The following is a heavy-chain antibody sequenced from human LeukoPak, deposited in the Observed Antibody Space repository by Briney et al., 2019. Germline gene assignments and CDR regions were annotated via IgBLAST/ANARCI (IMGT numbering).Heavy chain of an antibody. CDR2: NGGNGGNT. D-gene: IGHD2-21*01. J-gene: IGHJ6*04. Sequence: GGSLRLSCAASGFTFSSFAMSWVRQAPGKGLEWVSGNGGNGGNTYYADSVKGRCTISRDNPTNTLYLQMNSLKAEDTAIYYCAKVRNCVQVHYHGLDIWGKGSTVTVSS. CDR1: GFTFSSFA. CDR3: AKVRNCVQVHYHGLDI. V-gene: IGHV3-23*01.